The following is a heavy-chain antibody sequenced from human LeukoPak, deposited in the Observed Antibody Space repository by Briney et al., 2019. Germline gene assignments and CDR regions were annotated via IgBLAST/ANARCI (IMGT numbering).Heavy chain of an antibody. CDR3: ARHPYGSGSYAFDY. CDR2: IYPGDSDT. D-gene: IGHD3-10*01. V-gene: IGHV5-51*01. Sequence: GESLKIPCKGSGYSFTSYWIGWVRQMPGKGLEWMGIIYPGDSDTSYSPSFQGQVTISADKSISTAYLQWSILKASDTAMCYCARHPYGSGSYAFDYWGQGTLVTVSS. CDR1: GYSFTSYW. J-gene: IGHJ4*02.